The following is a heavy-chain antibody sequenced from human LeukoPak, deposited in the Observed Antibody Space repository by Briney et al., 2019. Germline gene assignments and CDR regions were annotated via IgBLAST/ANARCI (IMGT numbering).Heavy chain of an antibody. CDR3: ARDAGYSGYDEGFFDY. J-gene: IGHJ4*02. V-gene: IGHV1-18*04. D-gene: IGHD5-12*01. CDR2: ISAYNGNT. CDR1: GYTFTSYG. Sequence: ASVKVSYKASGYTFTSYGISWVRQAPGQGLEWMGWISAYNGNTNYAQKLQGRVTMTTDTSTSTAYMELRSLRSDDTAVYYCARDAGYSGYDEGFFDYWGQGTLVTVSS.